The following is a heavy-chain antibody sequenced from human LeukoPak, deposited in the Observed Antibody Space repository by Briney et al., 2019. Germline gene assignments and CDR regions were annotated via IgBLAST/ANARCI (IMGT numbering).Heavy chain of an antibody. D-gene: IGHD6-19*01. J-gene: IGHJ4*02. CDR1: GFTFSSHW. Sequence: GGSLRLSCAASGFTFSSHWMHWVRQAPGKGLVWVSRLKSDGRSTSYADSVKGRFTISRDNAKNTLYLQMNSLRAEDTAVYYCANSPNSPGGYLEYLDYWGQGTLVTVSS. V-gene: IGHV3-74*01. CDR3: ANSPNSPGGYLEYLDY. CDR2: LKSDGRST.